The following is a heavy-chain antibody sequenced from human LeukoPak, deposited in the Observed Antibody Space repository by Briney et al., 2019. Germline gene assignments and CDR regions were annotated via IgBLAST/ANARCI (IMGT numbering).Heavy chain of an antibody. CDR2: IDPRSGGT. CDR3: ARDKRGSLDY. CDR1: GYDFYDADSH. V-gene: IGHV1-2*06. J-gene: IGHJ4*02. D-gene: IGHD1-1*01. Sequence: AASVKASCNTFGYDFYDADSHLHWVRQAPGQGLEWMGRIDPRSGGTTYAQNLQGRVTMTWDTSITTGYMDLTRLRSDDTAMYYCARDKRGSLDYWGQGTPVVVSS.